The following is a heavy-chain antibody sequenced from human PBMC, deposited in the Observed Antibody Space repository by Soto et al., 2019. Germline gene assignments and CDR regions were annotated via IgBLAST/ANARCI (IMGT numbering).Heavy chain of an antibody. CDR2: IYSDGST. D-gene: IGHD5-12*01. V-gene: IGHV3-66*01. CDR3: TRDPTTSTVTDY. CDR1: GITVITNY. J-gene: IGHJ4*02. Sequence: HPGGSLRLSCAASGITVITNYFSWVRQAPGQGLEWVSGIYSDGSTHYADSVKGRFTISRDNSKDTLYLQMNTLRAEDTGVYYCTRDPTTSTVTDYWGQGTVVTVSS.